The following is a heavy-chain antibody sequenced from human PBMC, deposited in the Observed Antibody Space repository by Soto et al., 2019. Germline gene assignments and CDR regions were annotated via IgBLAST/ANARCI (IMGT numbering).Heavy chain of an antibody. CDR2: ISGSGSNT. J-gene: IGHJ4*02. CDR3: ARDPSHSYYTLFYYFDY. D-gene: IGHD1-26*01. V-gene: IGHV3-23*01. Sequence: VGSLRLSCAASGFTFSTYATSWVRQAPGKGLEWVSAISGSGSNTYYADSVKGRFTISRDDSKSTLYLQMNSLRAEDTAVYYCARDPSHSYYTLFYYFDYWGQGTLVTVSS. CDR1: GFTFSTYA.